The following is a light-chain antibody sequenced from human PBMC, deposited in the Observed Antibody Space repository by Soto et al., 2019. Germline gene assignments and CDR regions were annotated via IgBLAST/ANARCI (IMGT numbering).Light chain of an antibody. CDR2: GAS. V-gene: IGKV3-15*01. CDR1: QSVNSN. J-gene: IGKJ4*01. CDR3: QQYNDWPLT. Sequence: KVMTQSPATLSVSPGERATLSCRASQSVNSNLAWYQQKPGQAPRLLLYGASTRAIGIPARFSGSASGTEFTLTISSLQSEDSAVYYCQQYNDWPLTFCGGTKVEI.